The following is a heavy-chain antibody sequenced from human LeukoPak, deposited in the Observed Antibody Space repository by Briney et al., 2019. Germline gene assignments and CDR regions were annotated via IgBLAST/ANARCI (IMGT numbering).Heavy chain of an antibody. J-gene: IGHJ2*01. Sequence: GASVKVSCKASGGTFSSYAISWVRQAPGQGLEWMGRIIPILGIANYAQKFQGRVTITADKSTSTAYMELSSLRSEDTAVYYCARDSDAGGFGELTGYFDLWGRGTLVTVSS. CDR1: GGTFSSYA. D-gene: IGHD3-10*01. CDR2: IIPILGIA. V-gene: IGHV1-69*04. CDR3: ARDSDAGGFGELTGYFDL.